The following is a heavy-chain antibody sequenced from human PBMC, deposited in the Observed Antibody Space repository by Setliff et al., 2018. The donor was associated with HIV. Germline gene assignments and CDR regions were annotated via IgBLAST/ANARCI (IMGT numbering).Heavy chain of an antibody. CDR2: TSHSEKT. V-gene: IGHV4-34*01. CDR1: GGPLSGHY. J-gene: IGHJ4*02. CDR3: ARHRFRGAAAGTHYFDY. Sequence: SETLSLTCAVYGGPLSGHYWSWIRQPPGQGLEWIGETSHSEKTNYNPSLKSRVTISVDTSKNQFSLKLSSVTAADTAVYYCARHRFRGAAAGTHYFDYWGQGTLVTVSS. D-gene: IGHD6-13*01.